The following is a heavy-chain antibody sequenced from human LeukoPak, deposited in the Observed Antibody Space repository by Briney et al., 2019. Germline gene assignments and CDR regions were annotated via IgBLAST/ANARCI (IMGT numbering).Heavy chain of an antibody. CDR2: ISYDGSNK. D-gene: IGHD6-19*01. CDR3: AKDVQQSSGWYYYYYGMDV. CDR1: GFTFSSYG. V-gene: IGHV3-30*18. Sequence: GSLRLSCAASGFTFSSYGMHWVRQAPGKGLEWVAVISYDGSNKYYADSVKGRFTISRDNSKNTLYLQMNSLRAEDTAVYYCAKDVQQSSGWYYYYYGMDVWGQGTTVTVSS. J-gene: IGHJ6*02.